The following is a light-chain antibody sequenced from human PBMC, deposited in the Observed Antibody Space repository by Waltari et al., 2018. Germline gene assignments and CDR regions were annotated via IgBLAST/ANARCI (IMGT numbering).Light chain of an antibody. CDR3: QAWDSGIV. V-gene: IGLV3-1*01. CDR2: RDN. Sequence: SYEVTQPPSVSVSPGKTATITCSGDKVGDQSVCWYQQKAGQSPVLLIYRDNMRPSGIPERFSGSNSGNTATLTISGTQALDEADYHCQAWDSGIVFGGGTKLTVL. CDR1: KVGDQS. J-gene: IGLJ2*01.